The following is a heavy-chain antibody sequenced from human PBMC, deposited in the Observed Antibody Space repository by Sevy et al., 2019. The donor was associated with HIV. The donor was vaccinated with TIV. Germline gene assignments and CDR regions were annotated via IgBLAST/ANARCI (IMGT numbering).Heavy chain of an antibody. J-gene: IGHJ3*02. Sequence: GGSLRLSCAASGLTFSSYWMSWVRQAPGKGLEWVANIKQDGSEKYYVDSVKGRFTISRDNAKNSLYLQMNSLRAEDTAVYYCARGTLWYYDFWSGSHPFDIWGQGTMVTVSS. CDR2: IKQDGSEK. D-gene: IGHD3-3*01. CDR1: GLTFSSYW. V-gene: IGHV3-7*03. CDR3: ARGTLWYYDFWSGSHPFDI.